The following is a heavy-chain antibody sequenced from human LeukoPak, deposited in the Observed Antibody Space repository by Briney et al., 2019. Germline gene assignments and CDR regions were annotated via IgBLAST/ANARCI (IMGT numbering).Heavy chain of an antibody. CDR3: AKDRRRAAAGTLDAFDI. V-gene: IGHV3-23*01. CDR2: ISGSGGST. D-gene: IGHD6-13*01. CDR1: GFTFSSYA. J-gene: IGHJ3*02. Sequence: GGSLRLSCAASGFTFSSYAMSWVRQAPGKGLEWVSAISGSGGSTYYADSVKGRFTISRDNSKNTLYLQMNSLRAEDTAVYYCAKDRRRAAAGTLDAFDIWGQGTMVTVSS.